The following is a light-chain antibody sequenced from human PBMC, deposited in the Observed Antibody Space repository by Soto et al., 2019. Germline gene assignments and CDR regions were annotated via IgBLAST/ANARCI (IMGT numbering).Light chain of an antibody. CDR2: EVS. V-gene: IGLV2-14*01. J-gene: IGLJ1*01. CDR1: SSDAATYDY. CDR3: GSYTSSTLEV. Sequence: QSALTQPASVSGSPGQSITISCTGTSSDAATYDYVSWYQHHPGKAPKLLIYEVSNRPSGVSNRFSGSKSGNTASLTLSRLQAEDEADYYCGSYTSSTLEVFGTGTKGTVL.